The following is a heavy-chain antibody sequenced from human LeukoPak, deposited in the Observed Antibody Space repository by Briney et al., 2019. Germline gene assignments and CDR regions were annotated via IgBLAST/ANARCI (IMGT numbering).Heavy chain of an antibody. CDR1: GFSFSSYA. D-gene: IGHD1-7*01. Sequence: GGSLRLSCAASGFSFSSYAMSWVRQAPGKGLEWVSAISGSGGSTYYADSVEGRSTISRDNSKNTLYLQMNSLRAEDTAVYYCAKDLGWNYGYWGQGTLVTVSS. J-gene: IGHJ4*02. CDR3: AKDLGWNYGY. CDR2: ISGSGGST. V-gene: IGHV3-23*01.